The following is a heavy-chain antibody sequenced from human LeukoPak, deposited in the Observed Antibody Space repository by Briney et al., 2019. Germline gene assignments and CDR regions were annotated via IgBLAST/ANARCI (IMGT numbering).Heavy chain of an antibody. CDR2: ISYDGSNK. V-gene: IGHV3-30*18. CDR1: GFTFSSYG. Sequence: GGSLRLSCAASGFTFSSYGMHWVRQAPGKGQEWVAVISYDGSNKYYADSVKGRFTISRDNSKNTLYLQMNSLRAEDTAVYYCAKLAGPAAGTPFDYWGQGTLVTVSS. CDR3: AKLAGPAAGTPFDY. D-gene: IGHD6-13*01. J-gene: IGHJ4*02.